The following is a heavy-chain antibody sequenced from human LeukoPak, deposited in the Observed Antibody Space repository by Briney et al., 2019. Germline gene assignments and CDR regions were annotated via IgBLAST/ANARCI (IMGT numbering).Heavy chain of an antibody. J-gene: IGHJ3*02. Sequence: GGSLRLSCAASGFTFSDYAMSWLRQAPGQGLEWVSYISRSGDTIDYADSVKGRFSISRDNAKNSLYLQMNSLRAEDTAVYYCARDQGSITMIVVVTDAFDIWGQGTMVTVSS. CDR1: GFTFSDYA. CDR2: ISRSGDTI. V-gene: IGHV3-11*04. CDR3: ARDQGSITMIVVVTDAFDI. D-gene: IGHD3-22*01.